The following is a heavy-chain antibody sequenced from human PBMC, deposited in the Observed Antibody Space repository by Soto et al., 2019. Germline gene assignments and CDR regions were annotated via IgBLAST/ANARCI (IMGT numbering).Heavy chain of an antibody. V-gene: IGHV1-2*04. CDR3: ARGTSSGWLVDY. Sequence: ASVKVFCKSSGYTFTGYYMHWVRQAPGQGLEWMGWINPNSGGTNYAQKFQGWVTMTRDTSISTAYMELSRLRSDDTAVYYCARGTSSGWLVDYWGQGTLVTVS. CDR2: INPNSGGT. J-gene: IGHJ4*02. D-gene: IGHD6-19*01. CDR1: GYTFTGYY.